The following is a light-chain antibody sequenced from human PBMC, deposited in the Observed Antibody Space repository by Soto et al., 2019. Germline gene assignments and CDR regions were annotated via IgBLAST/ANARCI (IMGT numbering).Light chain of an antibody. CDR2: DAS. J-gene: IGKJ2*01. CDR3: QQYNTYSYT. CDR1: QSINIW. V-gene: IGKV1-5*01. Sequence: DIPMTQSPSTLSASVGDRVTITCRASQSINIWLAWYQQKPGKAPKLLIYDASSLESGVPSRFSGSGSGTEFTLTISSLQPDDFATYYCQQYNTYSYTFGQGTKLEIK.